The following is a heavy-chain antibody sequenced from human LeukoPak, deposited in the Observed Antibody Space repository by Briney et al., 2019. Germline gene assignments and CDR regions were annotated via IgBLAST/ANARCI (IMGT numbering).Heavy chain of an antibody. D-gene: IGHD7-27*01. Sequence: PGGSLRLSCTASGFTFGDYAMSWFRQAPGKGLEWVGFIRSKAYGGTTEYAASVKGRSTISRDDSKSIAYLQMNSLKTEDTAVYYCTRPSLTGDRFVDYWGQGTLVTVSS. CDR1: GFTFGDYA. V-gene: IGHV3-49*03. CDR2: IRSKAYGGTT. J-gene: IGHJ4*02. CDR3: TRPSLTGDRFVDY.